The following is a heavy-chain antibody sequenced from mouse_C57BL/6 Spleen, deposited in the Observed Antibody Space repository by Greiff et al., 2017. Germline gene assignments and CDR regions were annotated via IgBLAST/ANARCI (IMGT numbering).Heavy chain of an antibody. Sequence: VQLQQSGPELVKPGASVKISCKASGYAFSSSWMNWVKQRPGKGLEWIGRIYPGDGDTNYNGKFKGKATLTADKSSSTAYMQLRSLTSEGSAVYFCGRGGGSPGFCYWGQGTLVTVSA. CDR1: GYAFSSSW. CDR3: GRGGGSPGFCY. J-gene: IGHJ3*01. CDR2: IYPGDGDT. V-gene: IGHV1-82*01.